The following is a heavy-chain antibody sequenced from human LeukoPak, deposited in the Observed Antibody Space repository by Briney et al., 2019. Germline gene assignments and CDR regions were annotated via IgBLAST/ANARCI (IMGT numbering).Heavy chain of an antibody. CDR2: IYYSGST. Sequence: PSETLSLTCTVSGGSISSYYWSWIRQPPGKGLEWIGYIYYSGSTNYNPSLKSRVTISVGTSKNQFSLKLSSVTAADTAVYYCARGNKLYYYDSSGYYQYFDYWGQGTLVTVSS. CDR1: GGSISSYY. D-gene: IGHD3-22*01. V-gene: IGHV4-59*01. J-gene: IGHJ4*02. CDR3: ARGNKLYYYDSSGYYQYFDY.